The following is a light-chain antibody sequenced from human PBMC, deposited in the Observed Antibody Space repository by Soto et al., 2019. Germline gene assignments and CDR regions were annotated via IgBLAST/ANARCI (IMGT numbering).Light chain of an antibody. Sequence: QSVLTQPPSASGTPGQRVTFSCSGSSSNIGSNFIYWYQQLPGTAPKLLIDRNNQRPSGVPDRFSGSKSGTSASLAINGLRSEDEGDYHCAAWDDSLSGVVFGGGTKLTVL. CDR1: SSNIGSNF. CDR2: RNN. V-gene: IGLV1-47*01. CDR3: AAWDDSLSGVV. J-gene: IGLJ2*01.